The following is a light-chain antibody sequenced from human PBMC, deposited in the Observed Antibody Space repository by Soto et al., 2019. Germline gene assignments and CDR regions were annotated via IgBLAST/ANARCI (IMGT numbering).Light chain of an antibody. CDR1: SSDVGGYNY. CDR3: SSDAGRNNV. V-gene: IGLV2-8*01. CDR2: EVS. J-gene: IGLJ2*01. Sequence: QSVLTQPPSASGSPGQSVTISCTGTSSDVGGYNYVSWYQHHPGKAPKLMIYEVSKRPSGVPDRFSGSKSGNTASLTVSGLQPEDEADYDCSSDAGRNNVFGTGTKLTVL.